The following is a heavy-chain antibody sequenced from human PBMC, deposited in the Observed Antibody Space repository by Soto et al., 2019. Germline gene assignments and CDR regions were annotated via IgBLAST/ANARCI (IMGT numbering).Heavy chain of an antibody. CDR1: GYSFTSYW. V-gene: IGHV5-51*01. J-gene: IGHJ6*02. CDR3: AKVSFSRGSAYYYGMDV. CDR2: IYPGDSDT. Sequence: PGESLKLSCKGSGYSFTSYWIGWVRQMPGKGLEWMGIIYPGDSDTRYSPSFQGQVTISADKSISTAYLQWSSLKASDTAMYYCAKVSFSRGSAYYYGMDVWGQGTTVTVSS. D-gene: IGHD3-16*02.